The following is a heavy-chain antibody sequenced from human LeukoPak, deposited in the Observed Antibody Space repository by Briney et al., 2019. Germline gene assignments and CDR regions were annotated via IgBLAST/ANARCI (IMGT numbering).Heavy chain of an antibody. V-gene: IGHV3-66*01. CDR1: GFTVSSTY. CDR3: ARVDTAMGSLDY. D-gene: IGHD5-18*01. J-gene: IGHJ4*01. CDR2: IYSSGDRI. Sequence: GGSLRLSCAASGFTVSSTYMTWVRQAPGKGLEWVSVIYSSGDRIYYPDSVKGRFTSSRDNSKNTLYLQMNRLRAEDTAVYYCARVDTAMGSLDYWGHGILVTVSS.